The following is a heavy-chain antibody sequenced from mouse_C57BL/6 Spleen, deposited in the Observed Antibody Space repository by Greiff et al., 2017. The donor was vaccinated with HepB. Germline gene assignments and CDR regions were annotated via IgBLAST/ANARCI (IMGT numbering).Heavy chain of an antibody. CDR3: TRGDVWDY. D-gene: IGHD3-3*01. CDR2: IDPETGGT. J-gene: IGHJ2*01. Sequence: QVHVKQSGAELVRPGASVTLSCKASGYTFTDYEMHWVKQTPVHGLEWIGAIDPETGGTAYNQKFKGKAILTADKSSSTAYMELRSLTSEDSAVYYCTRGDVWDYWGQGTTLTVSS. V-gene: IGHV1-15*01. CDR1: GYTFTDYE.